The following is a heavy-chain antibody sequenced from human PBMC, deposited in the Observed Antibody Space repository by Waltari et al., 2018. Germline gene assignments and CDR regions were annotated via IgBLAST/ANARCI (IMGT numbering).Heavy chain of an antibody. CDR2: IYYSGST. CDR1: GGSISSNSYY. CDR3: ARLPTYYSGSGSYYPGYFDY. D-gene: IGHD3-10*01. Sequence: QLQLQESGPGLVKPSETLSLTCTVSGGSISSNSYYWGWIRQPPGTGREWIGSIYYSGSTFYHPSLKSRVTISVDMSENQFSLKLSSVTAADTAVYYCARLPTYYSGSGSYYPGYFDYWGQGTLVTVSS. J-gene: IGHJ4*02. V-gene: IGHV4-39*01.